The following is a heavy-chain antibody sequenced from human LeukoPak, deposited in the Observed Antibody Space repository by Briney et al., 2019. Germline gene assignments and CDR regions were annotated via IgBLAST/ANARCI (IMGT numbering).Heavy chain of an antibody. CDR3: AGRTVVFDY. V-gene: IGHV4-34*01. D-gene: IGHD4-23*01. CDR1: GGSFSGYY. J-gene: IGHJ4*02. CDR2: INHSGST. Sequence: SETLSLTCAVYGGSFSGYYWSWIRQPPGKGLEWIGEINHSGSTNFNPSLKSRVTISVDTSKNQFSLKLSSVTAADTAVYYCAGRTVVFDYWGQGTLVTVSS.